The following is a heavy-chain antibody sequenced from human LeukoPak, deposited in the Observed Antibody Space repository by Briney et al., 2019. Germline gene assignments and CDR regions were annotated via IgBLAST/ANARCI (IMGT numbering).Heavy chain of an antibody. CDR3: ARSPKSIAAQPLLFDY. Sequence: PSETLSLTCAVSGYSISSGYYWGWIRQPPGKGLEWIGSIYHSGSTNYNPSLKSRVTISVDTSKNQFSLKLSSVTAADTAVHYCARSPKSIAAQPLLFDYWGQGTLVTVSS. V-gene: IGHV4-38-2*01. CDR2: IYHSGST. D-gene: IGHD6-13*01. CDR1: GYSISSGYY. J-gene: IGHJ4*02.